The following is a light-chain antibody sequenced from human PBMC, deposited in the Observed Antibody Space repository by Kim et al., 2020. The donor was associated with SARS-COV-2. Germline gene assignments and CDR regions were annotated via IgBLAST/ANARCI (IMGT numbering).Light chain of an antibody. Sequence: QSITSSCTGTSSDVGGYNYVSWYQQHPGKAPKLMIYDVSNRPSGVSNRFSGSKSGNTASLTISGLQAEDEGDYYCSSYTSNSTHVVFGGGTQLTVL. J-gene: IGLJ2*01. CDR2: DVS. V-gene: IGLV2-14*03. CDR1: SSDVGGYNY. CDR3: SSYTSNSTHVV.